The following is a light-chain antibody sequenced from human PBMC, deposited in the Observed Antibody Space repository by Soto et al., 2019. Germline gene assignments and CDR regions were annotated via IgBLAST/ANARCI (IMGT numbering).Light chain of an antibody. Sequence: QLVLPQPPSASGTPGQRVTISCSGSSSNIGSNTVNWYQQLPGTAPKLLIYSNNQRPSGVPDRFSGSKSGTSASLAISGLQSEDEADYYCAAWDDSLNGQGVFGGGTKLTVL. CDR2: SNN. CDR1: SSNIGSNT. V-gene: IGLV1-44*01. J-gene: IGLJ2*01. CDR3: AAWDDSLNGQGV.